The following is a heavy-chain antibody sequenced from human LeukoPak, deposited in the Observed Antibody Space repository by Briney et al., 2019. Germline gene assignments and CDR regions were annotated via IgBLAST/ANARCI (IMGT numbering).Heavy chain of an antibody. V-gene: IGHV1-18*01. CDR1: GYTFTSYA. CDR2: ISTYNGNT. J-gene: IGHJ4*02. D-gene: IGHD6-19*01. CDR3: ARDTYNSGWCSDY. Sequence: ASVKVSCKTSGYTFTSYAISWVRQAPGHGLEWMGWISTYNGNTNYAQNPQGRVIMTTDTSTSTAYMELRSLRSDDTAVYYCARDTYNSGWCSDYWGQGTLVTVSS.